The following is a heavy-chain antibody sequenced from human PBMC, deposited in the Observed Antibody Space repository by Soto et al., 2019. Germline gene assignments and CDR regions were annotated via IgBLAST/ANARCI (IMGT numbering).Heavy chain of an antibody. CDR1: GYSFTTYW. CDR2: IYPGDSDT. Sequence: GESLKISCKASGYSFTTYWIAWVRQMPGKGLEWMGIIYPGDSDTRYSPSFQGQVTISADNSITTAYLQWSSLKASDTAIYCCARHPRFSSSSDWIDPWGQGTLVTVSS. CDR3: ARHPRFSSSSDWIDP. J-gene: IGHJ5*02. D-gene: IGHD6-6*01. V-gene: IGHV5-51*01.